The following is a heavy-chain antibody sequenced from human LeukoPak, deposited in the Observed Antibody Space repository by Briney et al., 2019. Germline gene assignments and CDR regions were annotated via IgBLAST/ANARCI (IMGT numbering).Heavy chain of an antibody. Sequence: GGSLRLSCAASGFTFSIYSVNWVRQAPGKGLEWVSYISSSSSTIYYADSVKGRFTISRDNAKNSLYLQMNSLRAEDTAVYYCASGVGATQRSYWGQGTLVTVSS. J-gene: IGHJ4*02. CDR2: ISSSSSTI. V-gene: IGHV3-48*01. CDR3: ASGVGATQRSY. CDR1: GFTFSIYS. D-gene: IGHD1-26*01.